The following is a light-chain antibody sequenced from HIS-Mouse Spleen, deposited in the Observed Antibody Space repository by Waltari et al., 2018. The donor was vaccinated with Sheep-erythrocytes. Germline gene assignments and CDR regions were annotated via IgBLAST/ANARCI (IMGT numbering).Light chain of an antibody. Sequence: DIQLTQSPSFLSASVGDRVTITCRASQGIRSYLAWYQQKPGTAPKLLIYAASTLQSGVPSRFSGSGSVTEFTLTISSLQPEDFATYYCQQLNSYPHTFGQGTKLEIK. CDR2: AAS. J-gene: IGKJ2*01. CDR3: QQLNSYPHT. V-gene: IGKV1-9*01. CDR1: QGIRSY.